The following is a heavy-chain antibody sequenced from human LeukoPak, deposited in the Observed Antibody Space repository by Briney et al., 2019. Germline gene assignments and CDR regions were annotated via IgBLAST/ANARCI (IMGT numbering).Heavy chain of an antibody. CDR1: GFTFSSYS. V-gene: IGHV3-21*04. D-gene: IGHD2/OR15-2a*01. CDR3: AKDRTSKRGAYFDY. J-gene: IGHJ4*02. Sequence: PGGSLRLSCAASGFTFSSYSMNWVRQAPGKGLEWVSSISSSSSYIYYADSVKGRFTISRDNAKNSLYLQMNSLRAEDTALYYCAKDRTSKRGAYFDYWGQGTLVTVSS. CDR2: ISSSSSYI.